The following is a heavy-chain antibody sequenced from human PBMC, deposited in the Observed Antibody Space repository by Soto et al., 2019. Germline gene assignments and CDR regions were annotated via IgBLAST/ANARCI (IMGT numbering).Heavy chain of an antibody. CDR1: GGSISSSSYY. CDR3: ASLMRDPYTNGLDV. J-gene: IGHJ6*02. D-gene: IGHD2-8*01. CDR2: IYYSGST. Sequence: PSETLSLTCTVSGGSISSSSYYWVWIRQPPGKGLEWIGTIYYSGSTYYNPSLKSRVTISVDTSKTQFSLKLSSVTAADTAVYYRASLMRDPYTNGLDVWGQGTTVTVS. V-gene: IGHV4-39*01.